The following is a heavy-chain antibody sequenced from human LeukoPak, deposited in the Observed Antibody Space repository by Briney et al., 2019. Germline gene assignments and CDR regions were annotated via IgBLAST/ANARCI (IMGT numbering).Heavy chain of an antibody. V-gene: IGHV3-11*06. Sequence: AGSLTVSCAASGFTFSDYYMSWIRQAPGKGLEWVSYISSSSSYTNYADSVKGRFTISRDNAKNSLYLQMNSLRDEDTAVYYCARIMTAETTSDYWGQG. CDR2: ISSSSSYT. CDR3: ARIMTAETTSDY. CDR1: GFTFSDYY. J-gene: IGHJ4*02. D-gene: IGHD4-17*01.